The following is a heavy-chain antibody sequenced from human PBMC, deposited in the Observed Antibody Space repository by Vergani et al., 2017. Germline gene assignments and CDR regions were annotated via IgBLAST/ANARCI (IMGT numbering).Heavy chain of an antibody. CDR1: GYTFSNYY. V-gene: IGHV1-46*03. Sequence: VQVVQSGAEVKKSGASVKVSCKTSGYTFSNYYMHWVRHAPGQGLELMGIINPSGGHTNYAQKFQGRVTMTRDTSTSTVYMALSSLRSEDTAIYYCARGDYGILTGYRYWGQGTLVTVSA. J-gene: IGHJ4*02. CDR3: ARGDYGILTGYRY. CDR2: INPSGGHT. D-gene: IGHD3-9*01.